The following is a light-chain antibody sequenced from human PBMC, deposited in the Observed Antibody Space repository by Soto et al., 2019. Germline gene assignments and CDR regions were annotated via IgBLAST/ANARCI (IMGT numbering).Light chain of an antibody. Sequence: DIQMTQSPYTLSASVGDRVTITCRSSQTITNWLAWYQHKPGKAPRLLIYDAFSLESWVPSRFRGSGSGTELTLTINSLQPEDFTTCFCNQYKSFRTSGQGDKVQI. J-gene: IGKJ1*01. CDR1: QTITNW. CDR3: NQYKSFRT. V-gene: IGKV1-5*01. CDR2: DAF.